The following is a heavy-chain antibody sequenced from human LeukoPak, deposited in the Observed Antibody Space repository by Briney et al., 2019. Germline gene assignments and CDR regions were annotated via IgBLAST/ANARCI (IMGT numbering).Heavy chain of an antibody. J-gene: IGHJ4*02. CDR2: ISGGGGST. D-gene: IGHD3-16*01. CDR1: GFTFSSYA. Sequence: PGGSLRLSCVASGFTFSSYAMSWVRLAPGKGLAWVSGISGGGGSTYYADSVKGRFTISRDNSKNTLFLQMNSLRAEDTAVYYCSKDQEGSSYGLFDYWGQGTLVTVSS. CDR3: SKDQEGSSYGLFDY. V-gene: IGHV3-23*01.